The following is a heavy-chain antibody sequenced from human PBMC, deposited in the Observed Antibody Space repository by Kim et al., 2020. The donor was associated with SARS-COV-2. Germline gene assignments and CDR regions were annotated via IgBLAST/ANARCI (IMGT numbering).Heavy chain of an antibody. CDR3: ALGAMVRGVMPYYFDY. D-gene: IGHD3-10*01. J-gene: IGHJ4*02. Sequence: SLKSRVTISVDTSKNQFSLKLSSVTAADTAVYYCALGAMVRGVMPYYFDYWGQGTLVTVSS. V-gene: IGHV4-34*01.